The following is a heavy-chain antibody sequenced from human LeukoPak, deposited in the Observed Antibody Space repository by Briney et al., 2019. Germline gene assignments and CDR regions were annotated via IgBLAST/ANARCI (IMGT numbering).Heavy chain of an antibody. D-gene: IGHD1/OR15-1a*01. J-gene: IGHJ4*02. V-gene: IGHV3-7*01. CDR2: IKGDGSGK. Sequence: GGSLRLSCAASGFTFSGSWMSWVRQAPGKGLEWVATIKGDGSGKFYVDSVKGRFAISRDDAKSSLFLQMDSLRSEDTAVYYCTKNTHDYWGQGTLVSVSS. CDR1: GFTFSGSW. CDR3: TKNTHDY.